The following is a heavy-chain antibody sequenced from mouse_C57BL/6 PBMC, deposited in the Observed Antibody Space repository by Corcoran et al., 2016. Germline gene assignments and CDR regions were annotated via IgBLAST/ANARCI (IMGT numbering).Heavy chain of an antibody. CDR1: GYTFTDYY. Sequence: EVQLQQSGPELVKPGASVKISCKASGYTFTDYYMNWVKQSHGKSLEWIGDINPNNGGTSYNQKFKGKATLTVDKSSSTAYMELRSLTSEDSAVYYCARHYGSSWGFAYWGQGTLVTVSA. D-gene: IGHD1-1*01. CDR2: INPNNGGT. J-gene: IGHJ3*01. CDR3: ARHYGSSWGFAY. V-gene: IGHV1-26*01.